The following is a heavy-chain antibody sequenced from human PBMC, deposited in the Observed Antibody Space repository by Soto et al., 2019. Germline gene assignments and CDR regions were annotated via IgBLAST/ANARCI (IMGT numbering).Heavy chain of an antibody. Sequence: PGGSLRLSCAASGFTFSSYAMSWVRQAPGKGLEWVSAISGSGGSTYYADSVKGRFTISRDNSKNTLYLQMNSLRAEDTAVYYCAKRQTADCTNGVCYKRGPFDYWGQGTLVTVSS. V-gene: IGHV3-23*01. J-gene: IGHJ4*02. CDR2: ISGSGGST. CDR3: AKRQTADCTNGVCYKRGPFDY. D-gene: IGHD2-8*01. CDR1: GFTFSSYA.